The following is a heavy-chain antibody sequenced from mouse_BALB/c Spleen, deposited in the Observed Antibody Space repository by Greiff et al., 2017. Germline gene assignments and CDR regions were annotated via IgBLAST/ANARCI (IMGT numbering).Heavy chain of an antibody. CDR2: IYPGSGNT. V-gene: IGHV1-63*01. D-gene: IGHD1-1*01. CDR3: ARSRNRDSSYVGFAY. J-gene: IGHJ3*01. Sequence: QVQLQQSGAELVRPGTSVKISCKASGYAFTNYWLGWVKQRPGHGLEWIGDIYPGSGNTYYNEKFKGKATLTADKSSSTAYMQLSSLTSEDSAVYFCARSRNRDSSYVGFAYWGQGTLVTVSA. CDR1: GYAFTNYW.